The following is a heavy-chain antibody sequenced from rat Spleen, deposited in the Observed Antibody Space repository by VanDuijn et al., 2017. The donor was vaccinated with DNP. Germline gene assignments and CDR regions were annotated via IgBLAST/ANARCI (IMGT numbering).Heavy chain of an antibody. Sequence: EVQLVESGGGLVQPGRSLKLSCAASGFTFSDYYMAWVRQAPTKGLEWVAYIGSDGYAPYYGDSVKGRFTISRDNANSTLYLQMDSLRSEDTATYYCARHEDYSSYIYGFAYWGQGTLVTVSS. CDR3: ARHEDYSSYIYGFAY. CDR2: IGSDGYAP. V-gene: IGHV5-25*01. D-gene: IGHD1-2*01. CDR1: GFTFSDYY. J-gene: IGHJ3*01.